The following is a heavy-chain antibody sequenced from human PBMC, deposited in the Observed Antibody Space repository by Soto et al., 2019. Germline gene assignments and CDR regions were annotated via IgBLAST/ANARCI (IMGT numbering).Heavy chain of an antibody. CDR2: INHSGST. V-gene: IGHV4-34*01. J-gene: IGHJ6*02. CDR3: ARDFKELNYYYYGMDV. D-gene: IGHD3-10*01. Sequence: SETLSLTCAVYGGSFSGYYWSWIRQPPGKGLEWIGEINHSGSTNYNQSLKSRVTISVDTSKNQFSLKLSSVTAADTAVYYCARDFKELNYYYYGMDVWGQGTTVTVSS. CDR1: GGSFSGYY.